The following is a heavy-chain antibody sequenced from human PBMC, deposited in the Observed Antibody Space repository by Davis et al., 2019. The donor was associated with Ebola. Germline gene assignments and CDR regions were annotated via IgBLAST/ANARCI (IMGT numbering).Heavy chain of an antibody. D-gene: IGHD5-24*01. V-gene: IGHV4-31*03. CDR2: IYYSGST. CDR1: GGSISSGGYY. CDR3: ARGVLEMATIVGHYFDY. Sequence: PSEPLSLTCTVSGGSISSGGYYWSWIRQHPGKGLEWIGYIYYSGSTYYNPSLKSRVTISVDTSKNQFSLKLSSVTAADTAVYYCARGVLEMATIVGHYFDYWGQGTLVTVSS. J-gene: IGHJ4*02.